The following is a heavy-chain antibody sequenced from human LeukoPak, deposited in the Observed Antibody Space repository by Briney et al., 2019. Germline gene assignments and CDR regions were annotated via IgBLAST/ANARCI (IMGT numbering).Heavy chain of an antibody. CDR2: VYYSGST. D-gene: IGHD2-15*01. CDR1: GDSISSYY. CDR3: ARGGNCSGGSCYSDRGWFDP. Sequence: SETLSLTCTVSGDSISSYYWSWIRQPPGKGLEWIGYVYYSGSTNYNPSLKSRVTISVDTSKNQFSLKLSSVTAADTAVYYCARGGNCSGGSCYSDRGWFDPWGQGTLITVSS. J-gene: IGHJ5*02. V-gene: IGHV4-59*01.